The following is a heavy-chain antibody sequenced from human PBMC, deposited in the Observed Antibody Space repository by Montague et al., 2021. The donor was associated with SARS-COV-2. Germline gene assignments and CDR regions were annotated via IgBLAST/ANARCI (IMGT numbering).Heavy chain of an antibody. J-gene: IGHJ4*02. Sequence: SETLSLTCSVSGGSINSYFWGWIRQSPGKGLEWVGYMHSTGSTAYNPSLKSRVIISVDTSKTQISLKLRSVTAADTALYYCARAVGGAKTATIESWGQGTLVTVSS. CDR3: ARAVGGAKTATIES. V-gene: IGHV4-59*01. CDR2: MHSTGST. D-gene: IGHD2-15*01. CDR1: GGSINSYF.